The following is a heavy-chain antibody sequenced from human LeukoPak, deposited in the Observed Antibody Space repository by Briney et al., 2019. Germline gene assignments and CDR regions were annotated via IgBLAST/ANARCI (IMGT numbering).Heavy chain of an antibody. J-gene: IGHJ4*02. CDR1: GGSFSGYY. CDR3: ARLACSGGSCSYYFDY. CDR2: INHSGST. V-gene: IGHV4-34*01. Sequence: PSETLSLTCAVYGGSFSGYYWSWIRQPPGKGLEWIGEINHSGSTNYNPSLKSRVTISVDTSKNQFSLKLSSVTAADTAVYYCARLACSGGSCSYYFDYWGQGTLVTVSS. D-gene: IGHD2-15*01.